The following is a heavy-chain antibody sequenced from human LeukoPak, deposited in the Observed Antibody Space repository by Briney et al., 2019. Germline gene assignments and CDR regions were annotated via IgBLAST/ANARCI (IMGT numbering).Heavy chain of an antibody. Sequence: GGSLRPSCAASGFTFSSYAMHWVRQAPGKGLEYVSAISSNGGSTYYANSVKGRFTISRDNSKNTLYLQMGSLRAEDMAVYYCARVGRVATIDYWGQGTLVTVSS. CDR1: GFTFSSYA. J-gene: IGHJ4*02. CDR2: ISSNGGST. V-gene: IGHV3-64*01. D-gene: IGHD5-12*01. CDR3: ARVGRVATIDY.